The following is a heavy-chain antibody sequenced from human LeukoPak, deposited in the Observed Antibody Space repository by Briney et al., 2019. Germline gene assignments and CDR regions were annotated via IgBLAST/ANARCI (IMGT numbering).Heavy chain of an antibody. Sequence: AGRSLRLSCAVSGFTFSSYAMKWVRQAPGKGLEWVSTISGSGGSTYYADSVKGRFTIHRDNSKNTLYLQMNSLRAEDTAVYYCAKPYQVGPPNYINYWGQGTLVTVSS. CDR3: AKPYQVGPPNYINY. D-gene: IGHD1-26*01. CDR1: GFTFSSYA. V-gene: IGHV3-23*01. CDR2: ISGSGGST. J-gene: IGHJ4*02.